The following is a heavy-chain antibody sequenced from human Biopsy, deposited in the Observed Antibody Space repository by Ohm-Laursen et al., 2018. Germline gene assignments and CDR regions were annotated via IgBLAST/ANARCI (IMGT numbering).Heavy chain of an antibody. Sequence: ASVKVSCKASGYTFTDYRLYWVRQAPGQGLDLMGWIDPNTGDTDYPQKFQGRVTMTSDTSIDTAYVELTSLTSGDTAVYYCALGEPFDYWGQGTLVTVSS. V-gene: IGHV1-2*02. CDR1: GYTFTDYR. J-gene: IGHJ4*02. D-gene: IGHD3-16*01. CDR2: IDPNTGDT. CDR3: ALGEPFDY.